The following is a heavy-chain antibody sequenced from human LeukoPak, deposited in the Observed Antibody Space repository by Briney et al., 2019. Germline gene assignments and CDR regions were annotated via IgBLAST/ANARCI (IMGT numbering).Heavy chain of an antibody. CDR3: AKVSGGGLYYDGMDV. Sequence: HPGGSLRLSCAASGFTFSSYWMSWVRQAPGKGLEWVANIKQDGSEKYYVDSVKGRFTISRDNAKNSLYLQMNSLRAEDTAVYYCAKVSGGGLYYDGMDVWGQGTTVTVSS. CDR2: IKQDGSEK. D-gene: IGHD1-14*01. CDR1: GFTFSSYW. V-gene: IGHV3-7*03. J-gene: IGHJ6*02.